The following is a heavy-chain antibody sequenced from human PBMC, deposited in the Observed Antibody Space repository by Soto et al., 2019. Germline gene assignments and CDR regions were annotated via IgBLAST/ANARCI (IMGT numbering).Heavy chain of an antibody. CDR1: GFTFSNAW. CDR3: TTEVVATCFDY. Sequence: GGSLRLACAASGFTFSNAWMIWVRQAPGKGLEWVGRIKSKTDGGTTDYAAPVKGRFTISRDDSKNTLYLQMNSLKTEDTAVYYCTTEVVATCFDYWGQGTLVTVSS. J-gene: IGHJ4*02. V-gene: IGHV3-15*01. D-gene: IGHD5-12*01. CDR2: IKSKTDGGTT.